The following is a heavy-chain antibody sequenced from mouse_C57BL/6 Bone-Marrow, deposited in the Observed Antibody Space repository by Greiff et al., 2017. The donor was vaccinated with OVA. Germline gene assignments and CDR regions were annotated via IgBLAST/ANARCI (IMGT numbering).Heavy chain of an antibody. CDR3: ARVYGNYYFDY. Sequence: EVKLVESGGGLVKPGGSLKLSCAASGFTFSSYTMSWVRQTPEKRLEWVATISGGGGNTYYPDSVKGRFTISRDNAKNTLYLQMSSLRSEDTALYYCARVYGNYYFDYWGQGTTLTVSS. CDR2: ISGGGGNT. D-gene: IGHD2-1*01. V-gene: IGHV5-9*01. CDR1: GFTFSSYT. J-gene: IGHJ2*01.